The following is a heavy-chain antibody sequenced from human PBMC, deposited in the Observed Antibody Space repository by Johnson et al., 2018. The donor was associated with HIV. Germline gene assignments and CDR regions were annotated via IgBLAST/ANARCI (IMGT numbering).Heavy chain of an antibody. J-gene: IGHJ3*02. CDR1: GFTFSSYG. CDR3: ASTSSGWFYAFDI. V-gene: IGHV3-30*02. Sequence: QMLLVESGGGVVQPGGSLRLSCAASGFTFSSYGMHWVRQAPGKGLEWVAFIRSDGSNKYYVDSVKGRFTISRDNSKNTLYLQMNSLRAEDTAVYYCASTSSGWFYAFDIWGQGTMVTVSS. D-gene: IGHD6-19*01. CDR2: IRSDGSNK.